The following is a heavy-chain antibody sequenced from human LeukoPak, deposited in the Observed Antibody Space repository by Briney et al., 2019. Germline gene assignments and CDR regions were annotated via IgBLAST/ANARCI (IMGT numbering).Heavy chain of an antibody. D-gene: IGHD5-24*01. Sequence: ASVKVSCKVSGYTLTELSMHWVRQAPGKGLEWMGGFDPEDREPIYAQNFQGRFTMTEDTSTDTVYMELSSLRSEDSAVYYCATLEDFAVEMATDWGQGTLVTVSS. CDR3: ATLEDFAVEMATD. V-gene: IGHV1-24*01. CDR1: GYTLTELS. CDR2: FDPEDREP. J-gene: IGHJ4*02.